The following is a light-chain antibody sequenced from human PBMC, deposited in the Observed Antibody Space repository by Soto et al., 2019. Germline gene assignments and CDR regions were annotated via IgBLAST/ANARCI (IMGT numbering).Light chain of an antibody. CDR3: MQAQQIPRT. CDR1: QSLLHSNGYNY. J-gene: IGKJ1*01. V-gene: IGKV2-28*01. CDR2: LGS. Sequence: DIVMTQSPLSLPVTPGEPASISCRSSQSLLHSNGYNYLDWYLQKPGQSPQLLIYLGSNRSSGVPDRFSGSGSGTDFTLKISRVEADDVGFYYCMQAQQIPRTFXQGTKVDIK.